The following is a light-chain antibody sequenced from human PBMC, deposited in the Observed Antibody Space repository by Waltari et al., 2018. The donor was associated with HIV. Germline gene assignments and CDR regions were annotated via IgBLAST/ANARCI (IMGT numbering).Light chain of an antibody. V-gene: IGKV3-15*01. CDR3: QQYNKWPWT. CDR2: DAS. Sequence: EIMMTPPPDTLSVSSGARVTPPCRASQSANRNLAWYQQRPGHAPTLLIYDASARATGVPARFSGSGSGTEFTLTITSLQSEDFAVYFCQQYNKWPWTFGQGTKVEIE. CDR1: QSANRN. J-gene: IGKJ1*01.